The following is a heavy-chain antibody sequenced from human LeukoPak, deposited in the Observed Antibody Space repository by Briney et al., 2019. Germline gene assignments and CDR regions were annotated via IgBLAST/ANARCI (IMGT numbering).Heavy chain of an antibody. CDR3: AKEGRIAARPGAFDI. CDR2: IYYSGST. CDR1: GGSISSGGYY. V-gene: IGHV4-31*03. Sequence: PSQTLSLTCTVSGGSISSGGYYWSWIRQHPGKGLEWIGYIYYSGSTYYNPSLKSRVTISVDTSKNQFSLKLSSVTAADTAVYYCAKEGRIAARPGAFDIWGQGTMVTVSS. D-gene: IGHD6-6*01. J-gene: IGHJ3*02.